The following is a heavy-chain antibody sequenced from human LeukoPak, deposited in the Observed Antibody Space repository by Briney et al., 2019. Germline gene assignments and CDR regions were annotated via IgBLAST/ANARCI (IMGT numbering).Heavy chain of an antibody. CDR3: AILYSSSPLDY. V-gene: IGHV3-23*01. D-gene: IGHD6-6*01. CDR2: INGSGGST. Sequence: PGGSLRLSCAASGFTFSSYGMSWLRQPPGKGLAWVSAINGSGGSTYYADSVKGRFTISRDNSKNTLYLQMNSLRAEDTAIYYCAILYSSSPLDYWDQGTLVTVSS. J-gene: IGHJ4*02. CDR1: GFTFSSYG.